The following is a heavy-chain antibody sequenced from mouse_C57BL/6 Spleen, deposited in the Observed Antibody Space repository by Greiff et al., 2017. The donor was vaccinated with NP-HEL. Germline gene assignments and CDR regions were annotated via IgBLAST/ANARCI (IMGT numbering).Heavy chain of an antibody. CDR2: IYPGDGDT. J-gene: IGHJ4*01. CDR3: AVYGNHAMDY. V-gene: IGHV1-82*01. Sequence: VQLQQSGPELVKPGASVKISCKASGYAFSSSWMNWVKQRPGKGLEWIGRIYPGDGDTNYNGKFKGKATLTADKSSSTAYMQLSSLTSEDSAVYFCAVYGNHAMDYWGQGTSVTVSS. CDR1: GYAFSSSW. D-gene: IGHD2-1*01.